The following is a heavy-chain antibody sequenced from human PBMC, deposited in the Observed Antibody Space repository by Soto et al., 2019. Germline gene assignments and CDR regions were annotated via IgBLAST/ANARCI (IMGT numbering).Heavy chain of an antibody. CDR2: INPTSGGT. D-gene: IGHD4-17*01. Sequence: QVQLVQSGAEVKKPGASVKVSCKTSGYTFAGYYIHWIRQAPRQGLEWMGWINPTSGGTVYAPNFQDRVTMTRDTSISTAYMELRRLNSDDTAVYYCASDPDYGDYWGYFFDSWGQGTPVTVSS. CDR1: GYTFAGYY. J-gene: IGHJ4*02. CDR3: ASDPDYGDYWGYFFDS. V-gene: IGHV1-2*02.